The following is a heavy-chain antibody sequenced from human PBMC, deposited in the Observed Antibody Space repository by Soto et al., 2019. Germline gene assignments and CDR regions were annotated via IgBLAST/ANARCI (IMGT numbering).Heavy chain of an antibody. D-gene: IGHD5-18*01. V-gene: IGHV3-23*01. CDR3: ARHLYSYGTVYFDY. CDR2: ISASGTGT. Sequence: WSLRLSCAASGFTFDTFAMSWVRQTPQRGLEWVSAISASGTGTLYTDSVKGRFTISRDDSKNTVYLQMNSLRAEDTAVYYCARHLYSYGTVYFDYWGQGTLVTVSS. J-gene: IGHJ4*02. CDR1: GFTFDTFA.